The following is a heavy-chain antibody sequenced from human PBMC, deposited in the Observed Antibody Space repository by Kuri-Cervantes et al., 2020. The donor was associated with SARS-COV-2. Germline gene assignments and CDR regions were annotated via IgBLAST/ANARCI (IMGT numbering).Heavy chain of an antibody. J-gene: IGHJ6*02. V-gene: IGHV3-23*01. CDR3: ARRYYYDSGGYYYYGMDV. CDR2: ISGSGGST. Sequence: GESLKISCAASGFTFSNYWMSWVRQAPGKGLEWVSAISGSGGSTYYADSVKGRFTISRDNAKNSLYLQMNSLRAEDTAVYYCARRYYYDSGGYYYYGMDVWGQGTTVTVSS. D-gene: IGHD3-22*01. CDR1: GFTFSNYW.